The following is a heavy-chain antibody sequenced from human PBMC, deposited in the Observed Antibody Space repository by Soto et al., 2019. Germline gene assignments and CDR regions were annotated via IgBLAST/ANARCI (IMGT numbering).Heavy chain of an antibody. Sequence: ASVKVSCKASGYTFTTYAISWVRQAPGQGLEWMGWISAYNGNTNYAQKLQGRVTMTTDTSTSTAYMELRSLRSDDTAVYYCARGGLYCGGDSYFARGDYWGQGTLVTSPQ. J-gene: IGHJ4*02. CDR3: ARGGLYCGGDSYFARGDY. CDR2: ISAYNGNT. D-gene: IGHD2-21*02. CDR1: GYTFTTYA. V-gene: IGHV1-18*01.